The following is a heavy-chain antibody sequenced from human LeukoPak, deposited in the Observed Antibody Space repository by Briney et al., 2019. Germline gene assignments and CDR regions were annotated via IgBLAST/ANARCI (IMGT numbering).Heavy chain of an antibody. D-gene: IGHD3-10*01. J-gene: IGHJ6*03. V-gene: IGHV3-20*04. CDR2: INWNGGAT. CDR1: GFTFDDYG. CDR3: ASGSGSYRTPYYYMDV. Sequence: GGSLRLSCAASGFTFDDYGMTWVRQAPGKGLEWVSGINWNGGATNYADSVQGRFTISRDNSKNTLYLQMNSLRAEDTAVYYCASGSGSYRTPYYYMDVWGTGTTVTVSS.